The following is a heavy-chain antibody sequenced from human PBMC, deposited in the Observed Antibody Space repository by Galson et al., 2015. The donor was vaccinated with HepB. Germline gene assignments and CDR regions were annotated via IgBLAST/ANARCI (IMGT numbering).Heavy chain of an antibody. V-gene: IGHV3-23*01. J-gene: IGHJ4*02. CDR1: GFTFSSYA. D-gene: IGHD2-15*01. Sequence: SLRLSCAASGFTFSSYAMSWVRQAPGKGLEWVSAISGSGYTTYYGDSAEGRFTISIDNSKNTLYLQMNSLRAEDTAIYYCATAYRCSGGRCDSLGDYWGQGTLVTVSS. CDR3: ATAYRCSGGRCDSLGDY. CDR2: ISGSGYTT.